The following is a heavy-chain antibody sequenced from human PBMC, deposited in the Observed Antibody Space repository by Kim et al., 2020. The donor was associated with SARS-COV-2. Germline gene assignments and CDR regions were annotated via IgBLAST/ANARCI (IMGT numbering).Heavy chain of an antibody. CDR1: GYTFTSYA. CDR2: INAGNGNT. D-gene: IGHD6-6*01. J-gene: IGHJ6*02. CDR3: ARDGSIAARGGMRGYYYGMDV. Sequence: ASVKVSCKASGYTFTSYAMHWVRQAPGQRLEWMGWINAGNGNTKYSQKFQGRVTITRDTSASTAYMELSSLRSEDTAVYYCARDGSIAARGGMRGYYYGMDVWGQGTTVTVSS. V-gene: IGHV1-3*01.